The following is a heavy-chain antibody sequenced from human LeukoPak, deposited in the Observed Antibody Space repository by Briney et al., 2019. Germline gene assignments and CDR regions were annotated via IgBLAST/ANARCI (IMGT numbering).Heavy chain of an antibody. CDR1: GFTFSNYW. CDR2: IKDDGSIT. Sequence: GGSLRLSCAASGFTFSNYWMHWVRQVPGKGLVWVSRIKDDGSITDYADSVEGRFTISRDNAKNSLYLQMNSLRVEDTAVYYCVKERYRGSDSWGQGTRVTASS. V-gene: IGHV3-74*01. D-gene: IGHD3-10*01. CDR3: VKERYRGSDS. J-gene: IGHJ5*01.